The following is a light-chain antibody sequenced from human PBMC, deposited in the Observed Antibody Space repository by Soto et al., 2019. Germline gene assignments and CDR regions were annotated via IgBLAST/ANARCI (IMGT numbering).Light chain of an antibody. J-gene: IGKJ3*01. V-gene: IGKV3-11*01. CDR3: LQRSTWPIT. CDR2: DSS. Sequence: EIVLTQSPATLSLSPGERATLSCRASQSISSYLAWYQHKPDQAHRLLIYDSSNRATGIPARFSGSGSGTDFTLTISSLEPEDFGFYDCLQRSTWPITFGPGTKVDIK. CDR1: QSISSY.